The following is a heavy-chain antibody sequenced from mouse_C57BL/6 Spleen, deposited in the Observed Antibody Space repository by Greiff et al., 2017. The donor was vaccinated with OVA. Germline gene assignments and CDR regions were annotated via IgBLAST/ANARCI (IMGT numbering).Heavy chain of an antibody. CDR2: IHPNSGST. D-gene: IGHD3-3*01. CDR3: ARNEGDRRFAY. V-gene: IGHV1-64*01. J-gene: IGHJ3*01. Sequence: QVQLQQPGAELVKPGASVKLSCKASGYTFTSYWMHWVKQRPGQGLEWIGMIHPNSGSTNYNEKFKSKATLTVDKSSSTAYMQLSSLTSEDSAVYYCARNEGDRRFAYWGQGTLVTVSA. CDR1: GYTFTSYW.